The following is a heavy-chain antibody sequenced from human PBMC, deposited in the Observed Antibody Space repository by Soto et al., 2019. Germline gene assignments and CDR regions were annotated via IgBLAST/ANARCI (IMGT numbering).Heavy chain of an antibody. CDR3: ARDFDTTETTRIGVKSFYYYMDV. J-gene: IGHJ6*03. Sequence: SQTLSLTCAISGDSVSSNSATWNWIRQSPSRGLEWLGRTYYRSKWYNDYAVSVKSRITINPDTSKNQFSLQLNSVTPEDTAVYYCARDFDTTETTRIGVKSFYYYMDVWGKGTTVTVSS. D-gene: IGHD1-1*01. CDR1: GDSVSSNSAT. CDR2: TYYRSKWYN. V-gene: IGHV6-1*01.